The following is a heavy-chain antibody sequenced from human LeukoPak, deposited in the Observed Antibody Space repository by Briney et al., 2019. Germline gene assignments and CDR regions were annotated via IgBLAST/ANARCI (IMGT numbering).Heavy chain of an antibody. CDR3: ARNYCSSTSCRPSDAFDI. CDR2: IIPIFGTA. CDR1: GGTFISYA. J-gene: IGHJ3*02. V-gene: IGHV1-69*05. Sequence: GASVRVSSKASGGTFISYAISWVRQAPGQGLEWMGGIIPIFGTANYAQKFQGRVTITTDESTSTAYMELSSLRSEDTAVYYCARNYCSSTSCRPSDAFDIWGQGTMVTVSS. D-gene: IGHD2-2*01.